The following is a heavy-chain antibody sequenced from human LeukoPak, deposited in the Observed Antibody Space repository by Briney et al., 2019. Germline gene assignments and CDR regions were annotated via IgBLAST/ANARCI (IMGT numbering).Heavy chain of an antibody. Sequence: GGSLRLSCAASGFTFNNYWMHWVRQAPAKGLVWVSRLNSYGSSSAFADSMKGRFTISRDNAKNTLYQQMNSLRAEDAAVYFCVRAKGGPGSTWAFDIWGQGTMVTASS. CDR2: LNSYGSSS. V-gene: IGHV3-74*01. J-gene: IGHJ3*02. D-gene: IGHD6-13*01. CDR1: GFTFNNYW. CDR3: VRAKGGPGSTWAFDI.